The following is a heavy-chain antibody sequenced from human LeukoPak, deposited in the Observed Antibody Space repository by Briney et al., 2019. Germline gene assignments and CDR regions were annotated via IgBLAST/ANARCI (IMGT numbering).Heavy chain of an antibody. CDR1: GGSISSYY. V-gene: IGHV4-59*01. Sequence: SETLSLTCTVSGGSISSYYWSWIRQPPGKGLEWIGYIYYSGSTNYNPSLKSRVTISVDTSKNQFSLKLSSVTAADTAVYYCARGRGYGDWYFDYWGQGTLVTVSS. D-gene: IGHD4-17*01. CDR3: ARGRGYGDWYFDY. CDR2: IYYSGST. J-gene: IGHJ4*02.